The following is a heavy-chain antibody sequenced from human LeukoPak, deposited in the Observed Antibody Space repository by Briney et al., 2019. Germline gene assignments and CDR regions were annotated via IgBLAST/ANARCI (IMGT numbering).Heavy chain of an antibody. CDR3: ARDLGQYYYGSGSYYNWFDP. D-gene: IGHD3-10*01. V-gene: IGHV3-30-3*01. Sequence: GGSLRLSCAASGFTFSSYAVHWVRQAPGKGLEWVAVISYDGSNKYYADSVKGRFTISRDNSKNTLYLQMNSLRAEDTAVYYCARDLGQYYYGSGSYYNWFDPWGQGTLVTVSS. CDR2: ISYDGSNK. J-gene: IGHJ5*02. CDR1: GFTFSSYA.